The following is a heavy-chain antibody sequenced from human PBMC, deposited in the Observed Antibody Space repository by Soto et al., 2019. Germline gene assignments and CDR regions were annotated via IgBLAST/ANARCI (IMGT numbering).Heavy chain of an antibody. CDR3: AKDVKDHVLMVYAIDAFDI. CDR2: ISGSGGST. CDR1: GFTFSSYA. V-gene: IGHV3-23*01. Sequence: EVQLLESGGGLVQPGGSLSLSCAASGFTFSSYAMSWVRQAPGKGLEWVSAISGSGGSTYYADSVKGRFTISRDNSKNPLYLQMNSLRAEDTGVYYCAKDVKDHVLMVYAIDAFDIWGQGTMVTVSS. J-gene: IGHJ3*02. D-gene: IGHD2-8*01.